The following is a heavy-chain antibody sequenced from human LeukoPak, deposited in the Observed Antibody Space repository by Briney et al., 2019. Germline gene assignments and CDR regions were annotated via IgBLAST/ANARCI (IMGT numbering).Heavy chain of an antibody. CDR2: IYHSGST. CDR1: GGSISSGGYS. Sequence: PSQTLSLTCAVSGGSISSGGYSWSWIRQPPGKGLEWIGYIYHSGSTYYNPSLKSRVTISVDRSKNQFSLKLSSVTAADTAVYYCARVSGPLGIFDYWGQGTLVTVSS. D-gene: IGHD3-10*01. V-gene: IGHV4-30-2*01. CDR3: ARVSGPLGIFDY. J-gene: IGHJ4*02.